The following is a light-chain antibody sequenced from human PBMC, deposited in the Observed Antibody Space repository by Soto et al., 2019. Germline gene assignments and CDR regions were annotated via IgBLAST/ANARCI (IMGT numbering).Light chain of an antibody. J-gene: IGLJ3*02. CDR3: CSYAGSTTWV. Sequence: QSALTQPASVSGSPGQSITISCTGTSSDIGSDKLVSWYQQHPGRAPKIIIYEAFKRPSGVSNRFSGSRSGNTASLTISGLRCEDEADYYCCSYAGSTTWVFGGGTQLTVL. CDR1: SSDIGSDKL. CDR2: EAF. V-gene: IGLV2-23*01.